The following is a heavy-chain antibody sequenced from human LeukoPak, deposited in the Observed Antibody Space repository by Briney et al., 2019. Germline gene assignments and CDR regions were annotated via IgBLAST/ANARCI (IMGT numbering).Heavy chain of an antibody. CDR3: ARDAAGTCLDY. Sequence: GRSLRPSCAASGFTFSSYGMHWVRQAPGRGLEWVALIWYDGTNKYYADSVKGRFTVSRDNSKNTLYLQMNSLRPEDTAVYYCARDAAGTCLDYWGQGTLVTVSS. CDR1: GFTFSSYG. D-gene: IGHD1-7*01. V-gene: IGHV3-33*01. J-gene: IGHJ4*02. CDR2: IWYDGTNK.